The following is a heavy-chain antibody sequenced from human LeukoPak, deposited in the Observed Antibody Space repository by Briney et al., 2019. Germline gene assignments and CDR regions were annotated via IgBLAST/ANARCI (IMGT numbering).Heavy chain of an antibody. D-gene: IGHD6-19*01. CDR1: GFTFSSYA. CDR2: ISYDGSNK. V-gene: IGHV3-30*04. J-gene: IGHJ4*02. CDR3: ARDRSGYSSEGFDY. Sequence: GGSLRLSCAASGFTFSSYAMHWVRQAPGKGLEWVAVISYDGSNKYYADSVKGRFTISRDNSKNTLYLQMNSLRAEDTAVYYCARDRSGYSSEGFDYWGQGTLVTVSS.